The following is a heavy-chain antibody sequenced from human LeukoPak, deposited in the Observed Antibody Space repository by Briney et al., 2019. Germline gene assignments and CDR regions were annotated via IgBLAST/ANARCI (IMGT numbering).Heavy chain of an antibody. CDR3: ARAQRNKDADY. Sequence: SETLSLTCSVSSSSISSDYFWTWIRQSPGKGLQWIATFHHSGSTYYNPSLKSRVTISVDTSKNQFSLKLSSVTAADTAVYYCARAQRNKDADYWGQGTLVTVSS. CDR1: SSSISSDYF. V-gene: IGHV4-38-2*02. J-gene: IGHJ4*02. CDR2: FHHSGST. D-gene: IGHD1/OR15-1a*01.